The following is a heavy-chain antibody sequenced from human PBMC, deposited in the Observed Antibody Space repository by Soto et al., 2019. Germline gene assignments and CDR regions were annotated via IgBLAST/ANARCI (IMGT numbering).Heavy chain of an antibody. J-gene: IGHJ3*02. D-gene: IGHD3-22*01. CDR1: GFTFSSYS. Sequence: GGSLRLSCAASGFTFSSYSMTWVRQAPGKGLEWVSSISSSSSYIYYADSVKGRFTISRDNAKNSLYLQMNSLRAEDTAVYYCAKSDSSGYYPDAFDIWGQGTMVTVSS. CDR2: ISSSSSYI. V-gene: IGHV3-21*01. CDR3: AKSDSSGYYPDAFDI.